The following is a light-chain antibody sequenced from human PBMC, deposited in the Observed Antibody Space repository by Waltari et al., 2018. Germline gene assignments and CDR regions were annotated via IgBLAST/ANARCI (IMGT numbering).Light chain of an antibody. Sequence: SSDLTQDPAVSVALGQTVSITCKGDSLRRYYASWYPQRPGQAPILILYGQDNRPSGIPDRFSGSTSGTAASLTITGAQAEDEADYYCLSRDTTATRVFGGGTRLTV. CDR2: GQD. CDR1: SLRRYY. CDR3: LSRDTTATRV. J-gene: IGLJ3*02. V-gene: IGLV3-19*01.